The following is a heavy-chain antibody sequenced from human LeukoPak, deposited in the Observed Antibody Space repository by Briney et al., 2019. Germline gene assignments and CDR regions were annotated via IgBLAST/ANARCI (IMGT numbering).Heavy chain of an antibody. V-gene: IGHV4-59*12. CDR2: IYYSGST. J-gene: IGHJ4*02. Sequence: SETLSLTCTVSGGSISSYYWSWIRQPPGKGLEWIGSIYYSGSTYYNPSLKSRVTISVDTSKNQFSLKLSSVTAADTAVYYCARVRRLAVAGLFDYWGQGTLVTVSS. D-gene: IGHD6-19*01. CDR1: GGSISSYY. CDR3: ARVRRLAVAGLFDY.